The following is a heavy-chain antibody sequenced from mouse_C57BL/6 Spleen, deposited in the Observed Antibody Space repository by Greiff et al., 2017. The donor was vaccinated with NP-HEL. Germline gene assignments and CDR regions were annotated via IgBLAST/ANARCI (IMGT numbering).Heavy chain of an antibody. Sequence: EVKLVESGPGLVKPSQSLSLTCSVTGYSITSGYYWNWIRQFPGNKLEWMGYISYDGSNNYNPSLKNRISITRDTSKNQFFLKLNSVTTEDTATYYCAREAWYGSSYYAMDYWGQGTSVTVSS. CDR2: ISYDGSN. D-gene: IGHD1-1*01. CDR3: AREAWYGSSYYAMDY. CDR1: GYSITSGYY. V-gene: IGHV3-6*01. J-gene: IGHJ4*01.